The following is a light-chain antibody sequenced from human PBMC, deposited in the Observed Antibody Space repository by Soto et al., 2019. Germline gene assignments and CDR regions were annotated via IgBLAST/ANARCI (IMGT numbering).Light chain of an antibody. Sequence: QSALTQPPSVSGAPGQRVTISCTGSSSNIGAGYDLHWYRQLPGTAPKLLIYDDNNRPSGVPDRFSGSKSGTSASLAISGLQAEDEADYYCSSSTSSNTFVFGTGTKVTVL. J-gene: IGLJ1*01. CDR1: SSNIGAGYD. CDR3: SSSTSSNTFV. V-gene: IGLV1-40*01. CDR2: DDN.